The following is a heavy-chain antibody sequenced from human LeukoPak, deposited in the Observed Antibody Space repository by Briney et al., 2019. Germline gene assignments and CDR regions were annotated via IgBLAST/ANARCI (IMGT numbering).Heavy chain of an antibody. CDR1: GFIFGDYL. J-gene: IGHJ4*02. CDR3: SRGSGWLSVY. Sequence: GGSLRLSCTASGFIFGDYLMSWFRQAPGKRLEWIGFISGGTTEYAASVKGRFTISRDDSTSIAYLQMNSLTTEDTAVYYCSRGSGWLSVYWGQGTLVTVSS. D-gene: IGHD6-19*01. V-gene: IGHV3-49*03. CDR2: ISGGTT.